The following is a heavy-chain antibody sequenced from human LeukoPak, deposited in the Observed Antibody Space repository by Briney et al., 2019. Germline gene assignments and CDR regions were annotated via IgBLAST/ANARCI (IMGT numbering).Heavy chain of an antibody. CDR1: GFTFSSYG. Sequence: GSLRLSCAASGFTFSSYGMHWVRQAPGKGLEWVAVIWYDGSNKYYADSVKGRFTISRDNSKNTLYLQMNSLRAEDTAVYYCARDEGYYDSSGYYYDPGPLDYWGQGTLVTVSS. V-gene: IGHV3-33*01. D-gene: IGHD3-22*01. CDR3: ARDEGYYDSSGYYYDPGPLDY. CDR2: IWYDGSNK. J-gene: IGHJ4*02.